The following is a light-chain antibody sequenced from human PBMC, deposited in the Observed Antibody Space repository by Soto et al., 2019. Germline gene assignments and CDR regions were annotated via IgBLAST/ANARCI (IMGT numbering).Light chain of an antibody. Sequence: QSALTQPASVSGSPGQSITISCTGTSSDVGAYNYVSWYQQYPGRAPKLLIYDVSNRPSGVSNRFSSSKSGNTASLTISGLQAEDEADYYCSSYTSTSNVLFGGGTKVTVL. V-gene: IGLV2-14*01. J-gene: IGLJ2*01. CDR1: SSDVGAYNY. CDR2: DVS. CDR3: SSYTSTSNVL.